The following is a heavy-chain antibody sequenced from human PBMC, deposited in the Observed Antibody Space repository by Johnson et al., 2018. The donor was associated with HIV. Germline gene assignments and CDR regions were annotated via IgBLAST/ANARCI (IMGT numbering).Heavy chain of an antibody. Sequence: VQLVESGGGLVQPRGSLRLSCAASGFTFISYWMSWVRQAPGKGLEWVANIKQDGSEKYYVDSVKGRFAISRDNAKNALYLQMTSLRAEDTAVYYCARDKWELLGAFDIWGQGTMVTVSS. CDR3: ARDKWELLGAFDI. CDR2: IKQDGSEK. J-gene: IGHJ3*02. V-gene: IGHV3-7*01. CDR1: GFTFISYW. D-gene: IGHD1-26*01.